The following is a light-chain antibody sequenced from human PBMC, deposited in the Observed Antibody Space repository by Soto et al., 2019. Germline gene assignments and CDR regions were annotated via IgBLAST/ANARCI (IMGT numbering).Light chain of an antibody. V-gene: IGLV1-40*01. CDR3: QSYDSSLSWV. CDR1: SSNIGAGYD. CDR2: GNS. J-gene: IGLJ3*02. Sequence: QSVLTQRPSVSGAPGQRVTISCTGSSSNIGAGYDVHWYQQLPGTAPKLLIYGNSNRPSGVPDRFSGSKSGTSASLAITGLQAEDEADYYCQSYDSSLSWVFGVGTKLTVL.